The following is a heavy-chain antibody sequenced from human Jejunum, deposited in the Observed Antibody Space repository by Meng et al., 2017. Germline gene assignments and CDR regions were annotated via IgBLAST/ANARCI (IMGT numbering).Heavy chain of an antibody. CDR1: GGSISNNNW. CDR2: ISHTGRI. D-gene: IGHD2/OR15-2a*01. V-gene: IGHV4-4*02. Sequence: QVPLQESGPVLVKPSGTLSLTCAVSGGSISNNNWWSWVRQPPGKGLEWIGEISHTGRINYNPSLKSRVTMSLDKSKNQFSLDLTSVTGADTAVYYCARDLLDPNIAATGWFDPWGQGTLVTVSS. J-gene: IGHJ5*02. CDR3: ARDLLDPNIAATGWFDP.